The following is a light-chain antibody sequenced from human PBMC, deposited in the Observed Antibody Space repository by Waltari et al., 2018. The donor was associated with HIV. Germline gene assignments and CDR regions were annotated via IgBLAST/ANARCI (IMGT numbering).Light chain of an antibody. J-gene: IGLJ3*02. CDR1: RSNIGAGYE. V-gene: IGLV1-40*01. Sequence: QSVLTPPPSVSGAPGQRVTISCTRRRSNIGAGYEVHWYQQFPGTAPKVLIYGNTYRPSGVPDRFSGSKSGSSASLLITGLQAEDDADYYCQSYDISLSGWVFGGGTKLTVL. CDR3: QSYDISLSGWV. CDR2: GNT.